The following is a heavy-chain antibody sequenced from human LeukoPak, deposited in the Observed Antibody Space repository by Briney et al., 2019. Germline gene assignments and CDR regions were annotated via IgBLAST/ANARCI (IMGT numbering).Heavy chain of an antibody. Sequence: PGRSLRLSCAASGFTFSSYAMHWVRQAPGKGLEWVAVISYDGSNKYYADSVKGRFTISRDNSKNTLYLQMNSLRAEDTAVYYCAREDGWGEGDYWGQGTLVTVSS. J-gene: IGHJ4*02. CDR1: GFTFSSYA. V-gene: IGHV3-30-3*01. CDR2: ISYDGSNK. CDR3: AREDGWGEGDY. D-gene: IGHD3-16*01.